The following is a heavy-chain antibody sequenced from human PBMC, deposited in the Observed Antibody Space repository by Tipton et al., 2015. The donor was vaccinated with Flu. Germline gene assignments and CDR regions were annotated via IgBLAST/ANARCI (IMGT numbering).Heavy chain of an antibody. CDR3: ARGYYGSGSYPFDY. CDR2: INHSGST. D-gene: IGHD3-10*01. CDR1: GGSFSGYY. V-gene: IGHV4-34*01. Sequence: LRLSCAVYGGSFSGYYWSWIRQPPGKGLEWIGEINHSGSTNYNPSLKSRVTISVDTSKNQFSLKLSSVTAADTAVYYCARGYYGSGSYPFDYWGQGTLVTVSS. J-gene: IGHJ4*02.